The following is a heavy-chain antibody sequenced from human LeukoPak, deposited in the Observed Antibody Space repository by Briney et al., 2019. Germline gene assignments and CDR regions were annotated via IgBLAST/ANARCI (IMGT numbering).Heavy chain of an antibody. V-gene: IGHV4-39*07. CDR3: ARWGRHGAFDI. J-gene: IGHJ3*02. Sequence: SETLSLTCTVSGGSISSSSYYWGWIRQPPGKGLEWTGSIYYSGSTYYNPSLKSRVTISVDTSKNQFSLKLSSVTAADTAVYYCARWGRHGAFDIWGQGTMVTVSS. CDR1: GGSISSSSYY. CDR2: IYYSGST. D-gene: IGHD3-16*01.